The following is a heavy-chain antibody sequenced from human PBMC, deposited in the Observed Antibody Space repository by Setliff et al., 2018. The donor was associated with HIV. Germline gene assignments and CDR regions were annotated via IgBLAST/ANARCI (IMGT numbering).Heavy chain of an antibody. CDR1: GYAFTSYH. D-gene: IGHD3-10*01. CDR3: ARAQFYYASGSFYPSDYHYYMDV. Sequence: ASVKVSCKASGYAFTSYHINWVRQAPGQGLEWMGWMNPNIGNTGYAQRFQGRVTMTRNTSVNTAYMELSSLRSEDTAVYYCARAQFYYASGSFYPSDYHYYMDVWGKGTTVTVSS. V-gene: IGHV1-8*02. CDR2: MNPNIGNT. J-gene: IGHJ6*03.